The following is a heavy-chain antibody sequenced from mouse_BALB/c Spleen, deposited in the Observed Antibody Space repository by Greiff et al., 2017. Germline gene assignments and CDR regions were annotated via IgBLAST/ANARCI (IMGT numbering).Heavy chain of an antibody. CDR3: TRAYYGNFYYFDY. V-gene: IGHV1S81*02. CDR2: INPSNGGT. J-gene: IGHJ2*01. CDR1: GYTFTSYY. D-gene: IGHD2-10*01. Sequence: QVQLQQSGAELVKPGASVTLSCKASGYTFTSYYMYWVKQRPGQGLEWIGEINPSNGGTNFNEKFKSKATLTVDKSSSTAYMQLSSLTSEDSAVYYCTRAYYGNFYYFDYWGQGTTLTVSS.